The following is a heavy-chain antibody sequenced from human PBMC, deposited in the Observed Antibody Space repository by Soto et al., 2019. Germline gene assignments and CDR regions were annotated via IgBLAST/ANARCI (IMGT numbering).Heavy chain of an antibody. V-gene: IGHV1-8*01. J-gene: IGHJ4*02. CDR1: GYTFTSYD. D-gene: IGHD6-13*01. CDR2: MNPNSGNT. CDR3: VQSSWYDFYYFGY. Sequence: ASVKVSCKASGYTFTSYDINWVRQATGQGLEWMGWMNPNSGNTGYAQKFQGRVTMTRNTSISTAYMELSSLRSEDTAVYYCVQSSWYDFYYFGYWGQGTLVTVSS.